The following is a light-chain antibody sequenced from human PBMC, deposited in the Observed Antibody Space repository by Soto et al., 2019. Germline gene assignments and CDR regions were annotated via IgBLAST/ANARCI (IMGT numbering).Light chain of an antibody. CDR3: QQYGSSPRT. CDR1: QSVSSSY. Sequence: EIVLTQSPGTLSLSLGDRATLSCRASQSVSSSYLAWYQQKPGQAPRLLIYGASSRATGIPDRFSGSGSGTDFTLTIRRLEPEDFAVYYCQQYGSSPRTFGQGTKVDIK. J-gene: IGKJ1*01. CDR2: GAS. V-gene: IGKV3-20*01.